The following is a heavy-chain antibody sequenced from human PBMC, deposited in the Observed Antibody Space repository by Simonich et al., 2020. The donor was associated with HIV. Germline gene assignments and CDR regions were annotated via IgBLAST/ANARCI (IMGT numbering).Heavy chain of an antibody. V-gene: IGHV4-34*01. CDR2: INRSGSA. CDR1: GGSFSGYY. CDR3: ARRTTAYYNFWSGYYFDY. D-gene: IGHD3-3*01. J-gene: IGHJ4*02. Sequence: QVQLQQWGAGLLKPSETLSLTCAVYGGSFSGYYWSWIRQSPGKGLEWIGEINRSGSANYTPSLKSRVTIAVDTSKNQFSVKLSSVTVADTAVYYCARRTTAYYNFWSGYYFDYWGQGTQVTVSS.